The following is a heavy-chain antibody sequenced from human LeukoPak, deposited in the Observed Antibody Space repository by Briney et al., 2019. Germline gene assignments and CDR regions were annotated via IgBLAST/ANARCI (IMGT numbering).Heavy chain of an antibody. D-gene: IGHD2-21*02. CDR3: ARVVTNWFDP. CDR2: IYSSGST. V-gene: IGHV4-59*08. Sequence: SETLSLTCTVSGGSISGYHWTWIRQPPGKGLEWIGYIYSSGSTDYNPSLKSRVTISVDTSRNQFSLNLSSVTATDTAVYSCARVVTNWFDPWGQGTLVTVSS. J-gene: IGHJ5*02. CDR1: GGSISGYH.